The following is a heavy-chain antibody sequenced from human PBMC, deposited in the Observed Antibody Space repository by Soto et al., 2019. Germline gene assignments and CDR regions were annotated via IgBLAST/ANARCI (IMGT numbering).Heavy chain of an antibody. Sequence: PGGSLRLSCAASGFTFSRYEMNWVRQAPGKGLEWISYISGSGTTIYYADSVKGRFTISRDNAKNSLYPQMNSLRVEDTAVYYCARVPGSGYYYFDYWGQGTLVTVSS. D-gene: IGHD3-22*01. J-gene: IGHJ4*02. CDR1: GFTFSRYE. V-gene: IGHV3-48*03. CDR3: ARVPGSGYYYFDY. CDR2: ISGSGTTI.